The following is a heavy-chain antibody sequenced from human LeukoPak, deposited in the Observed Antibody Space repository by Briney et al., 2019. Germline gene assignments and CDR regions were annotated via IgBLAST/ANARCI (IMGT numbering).Heavy chain of an antibody. CDR2: IYTSENT. CDR1: GGSTSSYY. V-gene: IGHV4-4*07. Sequence: SETLSLTCTVSGGSTSSYYWSWIRQPAGKGLEWIGRIYTSENTNYNPSLKSRVTMSVDTSKNQFSLKLSSVTAADTAVYYSAREDHSGSYDYWGQGTLVTVSS. J-gene: IGHJ4*02. D-gene: IGHD1-26*01. CDR3: AREDHSGSYDY.